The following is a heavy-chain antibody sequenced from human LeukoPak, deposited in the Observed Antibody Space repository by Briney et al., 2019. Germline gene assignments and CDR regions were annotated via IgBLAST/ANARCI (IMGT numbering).Heavy chain of an antibody. CDR3: AKVISSSSDFDY. V-gene: IGHV3-23*01. D-gene: IGHD6-6*01. CDR1: GFTFSSYA. J-gene: IGHJ4*02. Sequence: GGSLRLSCAASGFTFSSYAMSWVRQAPGKGLEWVSAISGSGGSTYYADSVKGRFTISRDNSKITLYLQMNSLRAEDTAVYYCAKVISSSSDFDYWGQGTLVTVSS. CDR2: ISGSGGST.